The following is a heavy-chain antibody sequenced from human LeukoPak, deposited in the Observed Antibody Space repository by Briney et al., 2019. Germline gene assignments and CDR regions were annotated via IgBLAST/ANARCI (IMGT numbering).Heavy chain of an antibody. CDR1: GYTFTGYY. V-gene: IGHV1-2*06. D-gene: IGHD2-21*02. CDR2: INPDSGGT. Sequence: ASVKVSCKASGYTFTGYYMYWVRQAPGQGLEWMGRINPDSGGTNYAQKFQGRVTMTRDMSISTAYMELSRLRSDDTAVYYCARRGTAGDWDYWGQGTLVTVSS. J-gene: IGHJ4*02. CDR3: ARRGTAGDWDY.